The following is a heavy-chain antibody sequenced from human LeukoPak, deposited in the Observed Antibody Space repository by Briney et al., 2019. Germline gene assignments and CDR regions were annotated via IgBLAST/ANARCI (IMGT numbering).Heavy chain of an antibody. V-gene: IGHV4-34*01. J-gene: IGHJ4*02. CDR1: GGSFSGYY. CDR3: ARVVVYYYDSSGYYIDY. CDR2: INHSGST. Sequence: SETLSLTCAVYGGSFSGYYWSWIRQPPGKGLEWIGEINHSGSTNYNPSLKSRVTISVDTSKNQFSLKLSSVTAADTAVYYCARVVVYYYDSSGYYIDYWGQGTLVTVSS. D-gene: IGHD3-22*01.